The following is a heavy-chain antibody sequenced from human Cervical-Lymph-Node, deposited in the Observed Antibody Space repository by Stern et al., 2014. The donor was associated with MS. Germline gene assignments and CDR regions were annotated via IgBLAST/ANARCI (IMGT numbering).Heavy chain of an antibody. CDR3: ARSITVTPLEY. D-gene: IGHD4-17*01. J-gene: IGHJ4*02. CDR1: GYIFTAYY. Sequence: VHLVESGAEVKKPGASVKVSCSTSGYIFTAYYIHWVRQAPGKGLTWMGRLNPSSGATDLAQTFQGRVTMTRDTSISTAYLELTSLTSDDTAVYYCARSITVTPLEYWGQGTLVAVSS. V-gene: IGHV1-2*06. CDR2: LNPSSGAT.